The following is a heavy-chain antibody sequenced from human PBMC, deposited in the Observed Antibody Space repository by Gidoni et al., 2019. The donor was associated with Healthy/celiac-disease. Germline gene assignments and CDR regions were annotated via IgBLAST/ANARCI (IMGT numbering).Heavy chain of an antibody. CDR1: GGSISSGDYY. CDR3: ARAGSLGGKPGSLVDAFDI. D-gene: IGHD2-15*01. V-gene: IGHV4-30-4*02. J-gene: IGHJ3*02. CDR2: IYYSGST. Sequence: TLSLTCTVSGGSISSGDYYWSWIRQPPGKGLEWIGYIYYSGSTYYNPSLKSRVTISVDTSKNQFSLKLSSVTAADTAVYYCARAGSLGGKPGSLVDAFDIWGQGTMVTVSS.